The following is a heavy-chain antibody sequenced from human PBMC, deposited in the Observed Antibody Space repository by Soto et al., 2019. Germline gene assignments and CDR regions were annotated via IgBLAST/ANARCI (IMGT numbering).Heavy chain of an antibody. V-gene: IGHV4-59*02. CDR1: GASVNNDY. J-gene: IGHJ4*02. D-gene: IGHD3-16*01. CDR3: ARVIGGRKLFDY. Sequence: SETLSLTCTVSGASVNNDYWTWIRQSAWKGLECIGYISYSGTINYNPSFRSRVSMSLDTSKNQFYPRLSSVAAADTAFYYCARVIGGRKLFDYWGQGTLVTVSS. CDR2: ISYSGTI.